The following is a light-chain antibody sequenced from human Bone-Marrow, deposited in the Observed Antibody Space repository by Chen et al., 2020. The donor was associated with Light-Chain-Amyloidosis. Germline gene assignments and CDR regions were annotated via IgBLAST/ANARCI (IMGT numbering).Light chain of an antibody. J-gene: IGLJ1*01. CDR2: EVT. Sequence: QSALTQPASVSGSPGQSITISFTGTSSDVGGDNHVSWYQQHPDKAPKLMIYEVTNRPSWVPDRFSGSKSDNTASLTISVLQPEDEADDFCSSYTITNTLVFGSGTRVTVL. CDR1: SSDVGGDNH. CDR3: SSYTITNTLV. V-gene: IGLV2-14*01.